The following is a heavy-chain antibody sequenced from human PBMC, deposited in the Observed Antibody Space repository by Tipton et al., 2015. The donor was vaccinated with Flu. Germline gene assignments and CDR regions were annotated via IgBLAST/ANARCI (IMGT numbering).Heavy chain of an antibody. Sequence: TLSLTCAVYGWSFSGYYWSWIRQPPGKGLEWIGEIYHSGSTNYNPSLKSRVTISVDTSKNQFSLKLSSVTAADTAVYYCARTGVVGATNEGVGYFDYWGQGTLVTVSS. CDR1: GWSFSGYY. V-gene: IGHV4-34*01. D-gene: IGHD1-26*01. J-gene: IGHJ4*02. CDR3: ARTGVVGATNEGVGYFDY. CDR2: IYHSGST.